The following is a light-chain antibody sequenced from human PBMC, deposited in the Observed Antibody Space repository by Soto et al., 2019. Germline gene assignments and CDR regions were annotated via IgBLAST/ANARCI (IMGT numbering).Light chain of an antibody. CDR1: QTASNY. CDR2: ATS. V-gene: IGKV1-39*01. Sequence: DTQMTQSPSYLSASVGDRISITCRASQTASNYVNWYQQKPGKAPTLLISATSTLQSGVPSRFRGSGSGTDFTLTITSLQPEDFPTYYCQQTYTTPRTFGQGTKVAIK. CDR3: QQTYTTPRT. J-gene: IGKJ1*01.